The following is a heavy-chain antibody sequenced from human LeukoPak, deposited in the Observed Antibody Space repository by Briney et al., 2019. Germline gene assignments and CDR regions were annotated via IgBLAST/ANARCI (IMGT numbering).Heavy chain of an antibody. J-gene: IGHJ4*02. CDR3: EKDLGGSGDYRPY. Sequence: GGSLRLSCAASGFTFSSYSMNWVRQAPGKGLEWVSSISSSSSYIYYADSVKGRFTISRDNSKNTLYLQMNSLSAEDTAVYYCEKDLGGSGDYRPYWGQGSVVTVSS. D-gene: IGHD2-21*02. V-gene: IGHV3-21*04. CDR1: GFTFSSYS. CDR2: ISSSSSYI.